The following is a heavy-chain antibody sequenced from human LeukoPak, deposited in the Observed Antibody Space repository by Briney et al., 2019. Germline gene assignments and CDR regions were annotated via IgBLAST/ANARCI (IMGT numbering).Heavy chain of an antibody. D-gene: IGHD2-8*01. Sequence: GESLQISCAASGFTFSSYAMGWVRQAPGKGLEWVSAISGSGGSTYYADSVKGRFTISRDNSKNTLYLQMNSLRAEDTAVYYCAKNRDIVLMVYARGHFDYWGQGTLVAVSS. CDR2: ISGSGGST. J-gene: IGHJ4*02. V-gene: IGHV3-23*01. CDR3: AKNRDIVLMVYARGHFDY. CDR1: GFTFSSYA.